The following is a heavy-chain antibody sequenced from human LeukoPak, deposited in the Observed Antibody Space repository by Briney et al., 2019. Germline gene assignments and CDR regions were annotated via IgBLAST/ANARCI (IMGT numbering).Heavy chain of an antibody. Sequence: PSETLSLTCTVSGGSISSSSHYWGWIRQPPGKGLEWIGSIYYSGSIYYNPSLKSRVTISVDTSKNQFSLKLSSVTAADTAVYYCARGHGSFDSWGQGTLVTVSA. D-gene: IGHD1-26*01. CDR2: IYYSGSI. J-gene: IGHJ4*02. CDR1: GGSISSSSHY. V-gene: IGHV4-39*07. CDR3: ARGHGSFDS.